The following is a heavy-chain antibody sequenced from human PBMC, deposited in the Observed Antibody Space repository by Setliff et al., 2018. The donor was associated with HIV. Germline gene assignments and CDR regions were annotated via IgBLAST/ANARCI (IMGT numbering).Heavy chain of an antibody. CDR2: VYTTGGT. CDR1: GGSISSGIYY. J-gene: IGHJ3*02. V-gene: IGHV4-61*09. D-gene: IGHD3-22*01. CDR3: ARQITSVTTEKLVVNDAFDI. Sequence: SETLSLTCTVSGGSISSGIYYWIWIRQPAGKGLEWIGHVYTTGGTNYNPSLESRVTMSVDTSKNQFSLKLSSVTAADTAVYYCARQITSVTTEKLVVNDAFDIWGQGIMVTVSS.